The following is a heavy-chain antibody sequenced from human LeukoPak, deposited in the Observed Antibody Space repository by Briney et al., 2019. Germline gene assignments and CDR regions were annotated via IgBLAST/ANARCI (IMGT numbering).Heavy chain of an antibody. CDR2: IYSGGST. V-gene: IGHV3-66*01. CDR1: GFTVSSNY. Sequence: PGGSLRLSCAASGFTVSSNYMSWVRQAPGKGLEWVSVIYSGGSTYYADSVKGRFTISRDNSKNTLYLQMNSLRAEDTAVYYYARDYRVNDAFDIWGQGTMVTVSS. CDR3: ARDYRVNDAFDI. J-gene: IGHJ3*02. D-gene: IGHD1-14*01.